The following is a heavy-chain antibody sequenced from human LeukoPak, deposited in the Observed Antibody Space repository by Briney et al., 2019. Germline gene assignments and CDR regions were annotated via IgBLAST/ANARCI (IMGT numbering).Heavy chain of an antibody. CDR2: IRSKANSYAT. D-gene: IGHD6-13*01. CDR3: PRLGLGQQVGIDY. CDR1: GFTFSGSA. Sequence: GGSLRLSCAASGFTFSGSAMHWVRQASGKGLEWVGRIRSKANSYATGYAVSVKGRFTISRDDSKNTAYLQMNSLKTEDTAVYYCPRLGLGQQVGIDYWGQGTLVTVSS. V-gene: IGHV3-73*01. J-gene: IGHJ4*02.